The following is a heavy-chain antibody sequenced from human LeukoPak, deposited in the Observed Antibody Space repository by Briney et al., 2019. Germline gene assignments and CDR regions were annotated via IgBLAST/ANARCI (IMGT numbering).Heavy chain of an antibody. Sequence: TGRSVRLSCAASGFTFSSYWMHWVREAPGKGLVGVSSINSEGSSTIYADSVKGRFTISRDNAKNTLYLQMNSLSAEDTAVYYCALDGGDSWGRGTLVTVSS. CDR3: ALDGGDS. CDR1: GFTFSSYW. V-gene: IGHV3-74*01. CDR2: INSEGSST. J-gene: IGHJ4*02.